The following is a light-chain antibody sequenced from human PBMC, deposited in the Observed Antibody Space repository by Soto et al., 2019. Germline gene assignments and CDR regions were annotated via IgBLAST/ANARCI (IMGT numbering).Light chain of an antibody. CDR3: QQYDNLHLGLT. J-gene: IGKJ4*01. CDR2: DAS. V-gene: IGKV1-33*01. Sequence: DIQMTQSPSSLSASVGDRVTITCQASQDISNYLNLYQQKPGKAPKLLIYDASNLETGVPSRFSGSGSGTDSAFTISSLQPVDIATYYCQQYDNLHLGLTFGGGTKVDIK. CDR1: QDISNY.